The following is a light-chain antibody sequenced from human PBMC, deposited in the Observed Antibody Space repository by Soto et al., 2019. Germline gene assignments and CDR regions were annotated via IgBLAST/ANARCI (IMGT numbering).Light chain of an antibody. Sequence: EIVMTQSPGTLSVSPGERATLSCRVSQSVSSNLAWYQQKPGQAPRLLIYGASTRATGIPARFSGSGSGTEFTLTISSLQSEDFAVYYCQQYNNWPPVTFGPGTKLDIK. CDR3: QQYNNWPPVT. CDR2: GAS. V-gene: IGKV3-15*01. J-gene: IGKJ3*01. CDR1: QSVSSN.